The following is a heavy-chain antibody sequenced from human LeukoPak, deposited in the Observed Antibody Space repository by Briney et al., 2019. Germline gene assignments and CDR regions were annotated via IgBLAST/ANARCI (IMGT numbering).Heavy chain of an antibody. CDR2: MNPNSGNT. D-gene: IGHD6-13*01. CDR1: GYTFTSYD. Sequence: ASVKVSCKASGYTFTSYDINWVRQATGQVLEWMGWMNPNSGNTGYAQKFQGRVTMTRNTSISTAYMELSSLRSEDTAVYYCARGSSWYYGPAWFDPWGQGTLVTVSS. J-gene: IGHJ5*02. CDR3: ARGSSWYYGPAWFDP. V-gene: IGHV1-8*01.